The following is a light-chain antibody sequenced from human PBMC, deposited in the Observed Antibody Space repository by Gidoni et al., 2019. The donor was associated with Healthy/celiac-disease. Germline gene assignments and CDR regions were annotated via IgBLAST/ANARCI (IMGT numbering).Light chain of an antibody. Sequence: EIVFTQSPATLSLSPGERATLSCRASQSVSSYLAWYQQKPGQAPRLLIYDASNRAPGIPARFSGSGSGTDFTLTISSLEPEDFAVYYCQQRSNWPPSWTFGQGTKVEIK. CDR2: DAS. CDR3: QQRSNWPPSWT. CDR1: QSVSSY. J-gene: IGKJ1*01. V-gene: IGKV3-11*01.